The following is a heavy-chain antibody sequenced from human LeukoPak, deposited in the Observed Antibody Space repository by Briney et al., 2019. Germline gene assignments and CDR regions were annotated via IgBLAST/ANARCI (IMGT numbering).Heavy chain of an antibody. V-gene: IGHV4-38-2*01. D-gene: IGHD2-2*01. Sequence: KPSETLSLTCAVSGYSISSGYYWGWIRQPPGKGLEWIGSIYHSGSTYYNPSLKSRVTISVDTSKNQFSLKLSSVTAADTAVYYRARTRREYQPLSFDYWGQGTLVTVSS. CDR3: ARTRREYQPLSFDY. CDR1: GYSISSGYY. J-gene: IGHJ4*02. CDR2: IYHSGST.